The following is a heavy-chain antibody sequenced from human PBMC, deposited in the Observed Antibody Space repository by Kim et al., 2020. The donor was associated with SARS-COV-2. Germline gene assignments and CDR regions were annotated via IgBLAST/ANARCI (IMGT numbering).Heavy chain of an antibody. V-gene: IGHV3-33*01. Sequence: YADPVKGRFTISRDNSKNTLYLQMNSLRAEDTAVYYCASSYGSGSYCFDYWGQGTLVTVSS. CDR3: ASSYGSGSYCFDY. D-gene: IGHD3-10*01. J-gene: IGHJ4*02.